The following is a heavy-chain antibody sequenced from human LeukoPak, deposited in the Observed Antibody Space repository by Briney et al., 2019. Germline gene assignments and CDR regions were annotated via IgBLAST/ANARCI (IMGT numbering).Heavy chain of an antibody. Sequence: SETLSLTCAVYGGSFSGYYWSWIRQPPGKGLEWIWEINHSGSTNYNPSLKSRVTISVDTSKNQFSLKLCSVTAADTAVYYCARDPTEYCSSTNCYTGYFQHWGQGTLVTVSS. CDR3: ARDPTEYCSSTNCYTGYFQH. J-gene: IGHJ1*01. D-gene: IGHD2-2*02. V-gene: IGHV4-34*01. CDR1: GGSFSGYY. CDR2: INHSGST.